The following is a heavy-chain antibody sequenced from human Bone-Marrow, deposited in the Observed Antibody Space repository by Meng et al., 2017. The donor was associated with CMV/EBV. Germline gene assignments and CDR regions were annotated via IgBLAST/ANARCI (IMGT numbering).Heavy chain of an antibody. Sequence: GESLKISCAASGFTFDDYTMHWVRQAPGKGLEWVSLISWDGGSTYYPDSVKGRFTISRDNAKNSLYLQMNSLRAEDTAVYYCARKIYYGSGSYPDYWGQGTLVTVSS. V-gene: IGHV3-43*01. CDR2: ISWDGGST. J-gene: IGHJ4*02. D-gene: IGHD3-10*01. CDR1: GFTFDDYT. CDR3: ARKIYYGSGSYPDY.